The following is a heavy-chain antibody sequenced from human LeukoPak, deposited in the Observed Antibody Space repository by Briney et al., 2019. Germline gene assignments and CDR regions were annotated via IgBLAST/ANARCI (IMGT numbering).Heavy chain of an antibody. Sequence: KPSETLSLTCAVSGYSISSGYYWGWIRQPPGKGLEWIGSIYHSGSTYYNPSLKSRVTISVDTSKNQFSLKLSSVPAADTAVYYCARQGENYYDSKEPEASLNYFDYWGQGTLVTVSS. CDR3: ARQGENYYDSKEPEASLNYFDY. J-gene: IGHJ4*02. CDR2: IYHSGST. CDR1: GYSISSGYY. V-gene: IGHV4-38-2*01. D-gene: IGHD3-22*01.